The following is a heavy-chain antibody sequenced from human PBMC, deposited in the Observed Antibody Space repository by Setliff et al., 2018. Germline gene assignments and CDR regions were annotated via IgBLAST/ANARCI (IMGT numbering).Heavy chain of an antibody. V-gene: IGHV3-21*01. CDR3: ARDTYTIFGVVPSEAHAFDI. J-gene: IGHJ3*02. CDR1: GFTFSSYS. D-gene: IGHD3-3*01. Sequence: GGSLRLSCAAPGFTFSSYSMNWVRQAPGKGLEWVSSISSSSSYIYHADSVKGRFTISRDNAKNSLYLQMNSLRAEDTAVYYCARDTYTIFGVVPSEAHAFDIWGQGTMVTVSS. CDR2: ISSSSSYI.